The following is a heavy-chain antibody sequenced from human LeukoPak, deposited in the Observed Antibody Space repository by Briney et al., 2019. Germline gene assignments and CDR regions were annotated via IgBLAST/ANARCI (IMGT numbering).Heavy chain of an antibody. CDR1: GFTFGDYA. CDR2: ISSSSSYI. D-gene: IGHD5/OR15-5a*01. Sequence: GGSLRLSCTASGFTFGDYAMSWVRQAPGKGLEWVSSISSSSSYIYYADSVKGRFTISRDNAKNSLYLQMNSLRAEDTAVYYCARSTSPFWGQGTLVTVSS. J-gene: IGHJ4*02. CDR3: ARSTSPF. V-gene: IGHV3-21*01.